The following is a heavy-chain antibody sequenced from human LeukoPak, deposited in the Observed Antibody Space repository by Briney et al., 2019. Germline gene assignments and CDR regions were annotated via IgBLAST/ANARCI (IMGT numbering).Heavy chain of an antibody. CDR2: IKQDGSEK. V-gene: IGHV3-7*01. CDR1: GFTFSSYW. J-gene: IGHJ6*03. CDR3: ARVGEDSSGYEKYYFYYMDV. Sequence: PGGSLRLSCAASGFTFSSYWMSWVRQAPGKGLEWVANIKQDGSEKYYVDSVKGRFTISRDNAKKSLYLQMNSLRAEDTAVYYCARVGEDSSGYEKYYFYYMDVWGKGTTVTVSS. D-gene: IGHD5-12*01.